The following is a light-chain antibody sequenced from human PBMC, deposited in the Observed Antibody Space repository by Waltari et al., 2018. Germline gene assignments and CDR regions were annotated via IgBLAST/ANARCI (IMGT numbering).Light chain of an antibody. CDR2: TAS. CDR3: LQDYSYPRT. CDR1: QGIRND. J-gene: IGKJ1*01. V-gene: IGKV1-6*01. Sequence: AIQMTQSPSSLSAFVGDRVTITCRASQGIRNDLGWYQQKPGDAPKLLIYTASTLQSGVPSRFSGSGSGTDFTLTITSRQPEDFATYFCLQDYSYPRTFGQGTKVEIK.